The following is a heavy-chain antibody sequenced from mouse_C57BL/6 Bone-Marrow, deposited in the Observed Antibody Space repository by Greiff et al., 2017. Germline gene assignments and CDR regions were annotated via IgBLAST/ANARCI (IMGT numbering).Heavy chain of an antibody. CDR1: GFTFSSYG. CDR3: ARSSGDYYCSSSRYAMDY. D-gene: IGHD1-1*01. CDR2: ISSGGSYT. J-gene: IGHJ4*01. V-gene: IGHV5-6*01. Sequence: EVKLMESGGDLVKPGGSLKLSCAASGFTFSSYGMSWVRQTPDKRLEWVATISSGGSYTYYPDSVKGRFTISRDNAQNTPYLPMIRLKSEDTAMDYCARSSGDYYCSSSRYAMDYWGQGTSVTVSS.